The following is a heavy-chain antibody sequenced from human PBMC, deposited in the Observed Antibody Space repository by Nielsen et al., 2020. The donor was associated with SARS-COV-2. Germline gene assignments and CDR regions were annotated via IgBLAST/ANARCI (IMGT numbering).Heavy chain of an antibody. Sequence: WVRQAPGQGLEWMGGIIPIFGTANYAQKFQGRVTITADESTSTAYMELSSLRSEDTAVYYCARDPIAAAGTTGYYGMDVWGQGTTVTVSS. CDR3: ARDPIAAAGTTGYYGMDV. J-gene: IGHJ6*02. V-gene: IGHV1-69*01. CDR2: IIPIFGTA. D-gene: IGHD6-13*01.